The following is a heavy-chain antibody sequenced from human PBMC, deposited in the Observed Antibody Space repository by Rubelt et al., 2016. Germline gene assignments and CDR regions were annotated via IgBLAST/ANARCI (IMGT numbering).Heavy chain of an antibody. CDR1: GGSVSSGSYY. CDR3: ARDLVYGYAILDY. V-gene: IGHV4-61*01. Sequence: QVQLQESGPGLVKPSETLSLTCTVSGGSVSSGSYYWSWIRQPPGKGLEWIGYIYYSGSTNYNPPRERVVTISVGTARNQFSLRRGCGTAADTAVYYCARDLVYGYAILDYWGQGTLVTVSS. J-gene: IGHJ4*02. D-gene: IGHD5-12*01. CDR2: IYYSGST.